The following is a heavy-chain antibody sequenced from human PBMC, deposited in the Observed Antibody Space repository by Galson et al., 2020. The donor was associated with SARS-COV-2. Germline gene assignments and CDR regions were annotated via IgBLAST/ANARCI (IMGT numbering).Heavy chain of an antibody. D-gene: IGHD3-9*01. CDR3: ARLRYYDVLTGYIVDV. Sequence: ASVKVSCKASGYTFTDYYIHWVRQAPGQGLEWMGWINPKSGGTNYAQKFEGRVTMTRDTSITTAYMELSSLSADDTAVYYCARLRYYDVLTGYIVDVWGQGTMVTVSS. V-gene: IGHV1-2*02. CDR1: GYTFTDYY. J-gene: IGHJ6*02. CDR2: INPKSGGT.